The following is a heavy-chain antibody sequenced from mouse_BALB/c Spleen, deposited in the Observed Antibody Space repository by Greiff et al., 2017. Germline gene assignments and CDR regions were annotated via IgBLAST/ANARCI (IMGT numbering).Heavy chain of an antibody. CDR3: ARSYYYGSSPFDY. CDR1: GFTFSSYG. CDR2: ISSGGSYT. J-gene: IGHJ2*01. D-gene: IGHD1-1*01. Sequence: EVKVVESGGDLVKPGGSLKLSCAASGFTFSSYGMSWVRQTPDKRLEWVATISSGGSYTYYPDSVKGRFTISRDNAKNTLYLQMSSLKSEDTAMYYCARSYYYGSSPFDYWGQGTTLTVSS. V-gene: IGHV5-6*02.